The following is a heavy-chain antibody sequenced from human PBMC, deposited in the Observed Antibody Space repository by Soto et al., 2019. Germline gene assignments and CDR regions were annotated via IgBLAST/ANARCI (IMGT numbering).Heavy chain of an antibody. J-gene: IGHJ5*02. V-gene: IGHV1-18*01. CDR1: GYTFFTYD. Sequence: QVHLVQSGVEVKTPGASVKVSCQASGYTFFTYDISWVRQAPGQGLEWMGWISTYSGDTKYAQKFQGRVTMTTDTSTTTAYLELGSLRSYDTAVYYCARHHRPTTSENWFDPWGQGTLVTVSS. CDR2: ISTYSGDT. CDR3: ARHHRPTTSENWFDP. D-gene: IGHD5-12*01.